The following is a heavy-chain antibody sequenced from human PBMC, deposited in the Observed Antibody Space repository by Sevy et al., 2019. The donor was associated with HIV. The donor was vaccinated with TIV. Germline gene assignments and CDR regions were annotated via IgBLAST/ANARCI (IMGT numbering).Heavy chain of an antibody. CDR3: AKWGLGLAVRIAARDAFDI. CDR2: ISGSGGST. V-gene: IGHV3-23*01. J-gene: IGHJ3*02. D-gene: IGHD6-6*01. CDR1: GFTFSSCA. Sequence: GGSLRLSCAASGFTFSSCAMSWVRQAPGKGLEWVAAISGSGGSTYYADSVKGRFTISRDNSKNTLYLQMNSLRAEDTAAYYCAKWGLGLAVRIAARDAFDIWGQGTMVTVSS.